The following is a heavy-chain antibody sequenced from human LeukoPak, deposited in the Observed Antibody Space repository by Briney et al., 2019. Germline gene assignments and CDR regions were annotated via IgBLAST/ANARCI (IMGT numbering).Heavy chain of an antibody. J-gene: IGHJ4*02. Sequence: GGSLRLSCVVSGFSFSTYTMNWVRQAPGKGLEWVSSVSSRSSYIYQADSVKGRFTISRDNAYNSLYLQMNSLRAEDTAVYYCARDGDGSPYYFDQWGQGTLVTVSS. CDR2: VSSRSSYI. CDR3: ARDGDGSPYYFDQ. CDR1: GFSFSTYT. V-gene: IGHV3-21*01. D-gene: IGHD1-26*01.